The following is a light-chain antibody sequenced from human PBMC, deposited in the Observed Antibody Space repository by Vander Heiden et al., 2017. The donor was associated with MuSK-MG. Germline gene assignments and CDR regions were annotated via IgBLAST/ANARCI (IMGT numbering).Light chain of an antibody. CDR3: QQSHSTPRYT. Sequence: DIQMTQSPSSLSASVGDRVTITCRASQSISSYLNWYQQKPGKAPNLLIYAAFSLQSGVPSRFSGSGSGTDFTLTISSLQPEDFATYYCQQSHSTPRYTLGQGTKLEIK. CDR1: QSISSY. V-gene: IGKV1-39*01. J-gene: IGKJ2*01. CDR2: AAF.